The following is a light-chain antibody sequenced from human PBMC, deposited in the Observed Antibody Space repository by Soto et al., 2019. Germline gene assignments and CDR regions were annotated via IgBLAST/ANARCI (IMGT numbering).Light chain of an antibody. V-gene: IGKV3-11*01. Sequence: EIVLTQSPATLSLSPGGGGSRSCRASQSFSSYLAWYQQKPGQAPRLLIYDTSNRATDIPARFSGRGSGTDFTLTLSSLQSADFGVYYCHQYNNLWTFGQGTKVDIK. J-gene: IGKJ1*01. CDR3: HQYNNLWT. CDR2: DTS. CDR1: QSFSSY.